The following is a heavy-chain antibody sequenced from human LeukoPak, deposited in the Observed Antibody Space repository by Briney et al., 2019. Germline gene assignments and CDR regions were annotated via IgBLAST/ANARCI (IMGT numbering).Heavy chain of an antibody. Sequence: SETLSLTCTVSGVSISNYYWSWIRQPPGEGLEWIGYIYYSGSTNYNPSLKSRVTISVDTSKNQFSLKVSSVTAADTAVYYCARHTAEKYNWFDRWGQGTLVTVSS. CDR1: GVSISNYY. D-gene: IGHD5-24*01. J-gene: IGHJ5*02. V-gene: IGHV4-59*08. CDR3: ARHTAEKYNWFDR. CDR2: IYYSGST.